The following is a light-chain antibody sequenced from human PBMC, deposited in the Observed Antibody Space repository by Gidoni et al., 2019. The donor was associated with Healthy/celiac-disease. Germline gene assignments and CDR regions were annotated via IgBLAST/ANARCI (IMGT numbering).Light chain of an antibody. V-gene: IGKV3-20*01. CDR2: AAA. J-gene: IGKJ1*01. CDR3: QQYGSPPRT. Sequence: EIVLAQSPGTRSLYPGESATLACRDSPSFGSNDLAWYQHKPGQTPRLLIYAAASRAAGIPDRFSGSGSGTDFTLTISRLEPEDCAVYYCQQYGSPPRTFGQGTRVEI. CDR1: PSFGSND.